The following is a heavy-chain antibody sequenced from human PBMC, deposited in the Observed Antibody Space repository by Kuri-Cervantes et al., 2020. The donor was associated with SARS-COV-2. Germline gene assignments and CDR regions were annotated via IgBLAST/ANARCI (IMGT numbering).Heavy chain of an antibody. Sequence: SGPTLVKPTQTLTLTCTFSGFSLSTSGMCVSWIRQPPGKALEWLALIDWDDDKYYSTSLKTRLTISKDTSKNQVVLTMTNMDPVDTATYYCARDHYDILTGYYSCFDYWGQGTLVTVSS. V-gene: IGHV2-70*01. CDR3: ARDHYDILTGYYSCFDY. J-gene: IGHJ4*02. D-gene: IGHD3-9*01. CDR1: GFSLSTSGMC. CDR2: IDWDDDK.